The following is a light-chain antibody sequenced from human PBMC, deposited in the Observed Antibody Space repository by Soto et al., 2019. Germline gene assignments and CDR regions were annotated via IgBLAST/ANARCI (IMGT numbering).Light chain of an antibody. J-gene: IGLJ7*01. CDR2: SNN. V-gene: IGLV1-44*01. CDR3: AAWDDSLNGPV. Sequence: QPVLTQPPSASGTPGQRVTISCSGSSSNIGSNTVNWYQQLPGTAPKLLIYSNNQRPSGVPDRFSGSKSGTSASLAISGLPSEDESDYYCAAWDDSLNGPVFGGGTQLTVL. CDR1: SSNIGSNT.